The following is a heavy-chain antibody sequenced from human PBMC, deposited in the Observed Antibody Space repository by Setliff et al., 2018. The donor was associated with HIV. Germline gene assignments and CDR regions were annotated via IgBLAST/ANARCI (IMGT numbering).Heavy chain of an antibody. CDR2: INHSGST. J-gene: IGHJ4*02. Sequence: PSETLSLTCAVYGGSFSGYYWSWIRQPPGKGLEWIGEINHSGSTNYNPSLKSRVTISVDTSKNQFSLKLSSVTAADTAVFYCARLTTTYYYDSSAYYHPVWGQGTLVTGSS. CDR1: GGSFSGYY. V-gene: IGHV4-34*01. D-gene: IGHD3-22*01. CDR3: ARLTTTYYYDSSAYYHPV.